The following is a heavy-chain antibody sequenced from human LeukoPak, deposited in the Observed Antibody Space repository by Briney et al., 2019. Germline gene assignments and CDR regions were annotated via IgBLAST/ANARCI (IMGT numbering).Heavy chain of an antibody. J-gene: IGHJ6*02. D-gene: IGHD1-26*01. CDR3: ARENSPAGGSYYYYYGMDV. CDR2: INPSGGST. CDR1: GYTFTSYY. V-gene: IGHV1-46*01. Sequence: ASVKVSCKASGYTFTSYYMHWLRQAPGQGLEWMGIINPSGGSTSYAQKFQGRVTMTRDTSTSTVYMELSSLRSEDTAVYYCARENSPAGGSYYYYYGMDVWGQGTTVTVSS.